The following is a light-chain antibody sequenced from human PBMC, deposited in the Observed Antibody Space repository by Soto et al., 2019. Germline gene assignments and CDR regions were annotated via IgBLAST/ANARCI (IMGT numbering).Light chain of an antibody. J-gene: IGKJ4*01. CDR3: QQLNNSPLT. V-gene: IGKV1-9*01. Sequence: DIQLTQSPSFVSASVGDRVTITCRASQDIGNFLAWYQQKPGKAPKLLIYSASTLQSGVPSRFSGSGSAAEFSLTISNLQPEDFAAYFCQQLNNSPLTFGGGTKVEI. CDR1: QDIGNF. CDR2: SAS.